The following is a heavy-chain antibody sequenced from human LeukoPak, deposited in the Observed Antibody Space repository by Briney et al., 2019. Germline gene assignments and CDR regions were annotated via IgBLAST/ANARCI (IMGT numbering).Heavy chain of an antibody. CDR2: IYYSGST. J-gene: IGHJ5*02. Sequence: TSETLSLTCTVSGGSISSYYWSWIRQPPGKGLEWIGYIYYSGSTNYNPSLKSRVTISVDTPKNQFSLKLSSVTAADTAVYYCARGHVKLGYCSSTSCYTGDWFDPWGQGTLVTVSS. CDR1: GGSISSYY. D-gene: IGHD2-2*02. V-gene: IGHV4-59*01. CDR3: ARGHVKLGYCSSTSCYTGDWFDP.